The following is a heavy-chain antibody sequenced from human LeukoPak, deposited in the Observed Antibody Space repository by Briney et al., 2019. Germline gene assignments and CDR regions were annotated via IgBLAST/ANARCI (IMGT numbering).Heavy chain of an antibody. J-gene: IGHJ4*02. V-gene: IGHV3-30*18. CDR1: GFTFSSYG. D-gene: IGHD5-12*01. CDR2: ISYDGSNK. Sequence: GRSLRLSCAASGFTFSSYGMHWVRQAPGKGLEWVAVISYDGSNKYYADSVKGRFTISRDNSKNTLYLQMNSLRAEDTAVYYCAKVNYIGNFDYWGQGTLVTVSS. CDR3: AKVNYIGNFDY.